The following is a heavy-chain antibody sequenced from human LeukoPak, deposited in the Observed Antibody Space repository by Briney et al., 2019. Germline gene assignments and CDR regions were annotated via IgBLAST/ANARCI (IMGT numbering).Heavy chain of an antibody. J-gene: IGHJ3*02. V-gene: IGHV4-39*01. CDR1: GGSISSSSYY. D-gene: IGHD4-23*01. CDR3: ARHQPLGYGGNSDAFDI. CDR2: IYYSGST. Sequence: PSETLSLTCTVSGGSISSSSYYWGWIRQPPGKGLEWIGSIYYSGSTYYNPSFKSRVTISVDTSKNQFSLKLSSVTAADTAVYYCARHQPLGYGGNSDAFDIWGQGTMVTVSS.